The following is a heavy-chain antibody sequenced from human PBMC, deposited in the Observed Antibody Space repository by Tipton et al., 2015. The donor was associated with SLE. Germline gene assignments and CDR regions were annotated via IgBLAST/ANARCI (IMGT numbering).Heavy chain of an antibody. CDR2: IYYSGST. Sequence: TLSLTCTVSGGSITNYYWGWVRQPPGKGLEWIGSIYYSGSTYYNPSLKSRVTISVDTSKNQFSLELSSVTAADTAVYYCAGTNYDVLTGYHRVDTFDIWGQGTMVTVSS. CDR3: AGTNYDVLTGYHRVDTFDI. CDR1: GGSITNYY. D-gene: IGHD3-9*01. V-gene: IGHV4-39*07. J-gene: IGHJ3*02.